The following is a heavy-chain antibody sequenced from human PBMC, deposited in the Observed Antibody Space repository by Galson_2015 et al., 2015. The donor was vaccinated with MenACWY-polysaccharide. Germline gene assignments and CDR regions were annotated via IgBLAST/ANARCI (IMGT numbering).Heavy chain of an antibody. CDR3: ARARSWSGYFAFDF. CDR2: IKQSGSEK. D-gene: IGHD3-3*01. V-gene: IGHV3-7*01. Sequence: SLRLSCAASGFPFSDSWMTWIRQAPGKGLEWVATIKQSGSEKYYVDSVEGRFTVSRDNAKNSLYLQMNSLRAEDTAVYYCARARSWSGYFAFDFWGQGTTVTVS. CDR1: GFPFSDSW. J-gene: IGHJ3*01.